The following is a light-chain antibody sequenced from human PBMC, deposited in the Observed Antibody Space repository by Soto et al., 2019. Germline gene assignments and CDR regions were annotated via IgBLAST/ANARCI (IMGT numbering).Light chain of an antibody. CDR2: SAS. V-gene: IGKV1-17*01. CDR3: LQHNSYPRT. Sequence: DVQMTESPSSVSASVGATVTTTCRASQGIRNDLGWYKQTSGKAPKRVSYSASSLQSGVPSRFRGSGSGTDFTLTISSLQPEDFETYYCLQHNSYPRTFGQGTKVHIK. CDR1: QGIRND. J-gene: IGKJ1*01.